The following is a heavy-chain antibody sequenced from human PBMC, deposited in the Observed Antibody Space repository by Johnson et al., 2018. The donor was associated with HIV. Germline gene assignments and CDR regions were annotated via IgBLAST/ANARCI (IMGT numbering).Heavy chain of an antibody. V-gene: IGHV3-9*01. CDR3: ARDRSPYYGDYKSAFDI. D-gene: IGHD4-17*01. J-gene: IGHJ3*02. CDR2: INWNGGST. Sequence: VQLVESGGGLVQPGRSLRLSCAASGFTFDDYAMHWVRQAPGKGLEWVSGINWNGGSTYYTDSVKGRFTISRDNSKNTLYLQMNSLRAEDTAVYYCARDRSPYYGDYKSAFDIWGQGTMVTVSS. CDR1: GFTFDDYA.